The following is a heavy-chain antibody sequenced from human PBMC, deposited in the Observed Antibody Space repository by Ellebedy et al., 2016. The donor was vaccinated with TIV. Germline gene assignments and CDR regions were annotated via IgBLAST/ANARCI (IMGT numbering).Heavy chain of an antibody. V-gene: IGHV4-34*01. D-gene: IGHD3-22*01. J-gene: IGHJ5*02. CDR1: GGSFSGYY. Sequence: MPSETLSLTCAVYGGSFSGYYWSWIRQPPGKGLEWIGEINHSGSTNYNPSLKSRVTVSVDTSKNQFSLKLSSVTAADTAVYYCARVDYYDSSGYSNWFDPWGQGTLVTVSS. CDR3: ARVDYYDSSGYSNWFDP. CDR2: INHSGST.